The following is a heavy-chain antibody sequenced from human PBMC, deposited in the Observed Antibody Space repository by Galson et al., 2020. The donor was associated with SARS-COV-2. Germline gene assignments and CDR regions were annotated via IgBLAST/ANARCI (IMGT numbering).Heavy chain of an antibody. CDR3: ARDRDYYDSSGFDY. CDR1: GFTFSSYW. V-gene: IGHV3-7*01. Sequence: GGSLSLSCAASGFTFSSYWMSWVRQAPGKGLEWVANIKQDGSEKYYVDSVKGRFTISRDNAKNSLYLQMNSLRAEDTAVYYCARDRDYYDSSGFDYWGQGTLVTVSS. J-gene: IGHJ4*02. D-gene: IGHD3-22*01. CDR2: IKQDGSEK.